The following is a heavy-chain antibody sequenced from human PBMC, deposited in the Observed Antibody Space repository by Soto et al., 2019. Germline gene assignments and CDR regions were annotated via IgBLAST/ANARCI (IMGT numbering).Heavy chain of an antibody. CDR3: AHRLSGYNWNGGYFDY. V-gene: IGHV2-5*02. J-gene: IGHJ4*02. CDR1: GFSLTSRPMG. Sequence: QITLKESAPTRVKPTQTLTLTYTFSGFSLTSRPMGVGWIRQPPGKALEWLAFIYWDDDKRYSPSLRSRLTITKDTSGNQVVLTMTNMDPVDTATYYCAHRLSGYNWNGGYFDYWGQGALLTVSS. CDR2: IYWDDDK. D-gene: IGHD1-1*01.